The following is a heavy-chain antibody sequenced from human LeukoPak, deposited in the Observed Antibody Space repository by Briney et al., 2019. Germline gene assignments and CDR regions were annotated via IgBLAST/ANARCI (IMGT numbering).Heavy chain of an antibody. CDR1: GGSISSGGYY. Sequence: SETLSLTCTVSGGSISSGGYYWSWIRQPPGKGLEWIGYIYHSGSTYYNPSLKSRVTISVNTSKNQFSLKLSSVTAADTAVYYCASDGESSALHYWGQGTLVTVSS. CDR3: ASDGESSALHY. V-gene: IGHV4-30-2*01. J-gene: IGHJ4*02. CDR2: IYHSGST. D-gene: IGHD3-10*01.